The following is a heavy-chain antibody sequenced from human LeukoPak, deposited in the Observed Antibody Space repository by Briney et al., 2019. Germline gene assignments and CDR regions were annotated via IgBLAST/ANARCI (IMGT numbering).Heavy chain of an antibody. Sequence: GGSLRLSCATSGFTFSSYAMSWVRQAPGKGLEWVSAISGSGGSTYYADSVKGRFTISRDNSKNTLYLQMNSLRAEDTAVYYCAKDLDYYGSGSYLDYWGQGTLVTVSS. CDR3: AKDLDYYGSGSYLDY. D-gene: IGHD3-10*01. J-gene: IGHJ4*02. V-gene: IGHV3-23*01. CDR2: ISGSGGST. CDR1: GFTFSSYA.